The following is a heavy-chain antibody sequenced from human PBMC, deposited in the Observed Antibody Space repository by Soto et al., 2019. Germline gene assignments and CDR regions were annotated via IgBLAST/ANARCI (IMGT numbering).Heavy chain of an antibody. V-gene: IGHV4-31*03. D-gene: IGHD2-15*01. J-gene: IGHJ5*02. CDR1: GGSISSGGYY. CDR3: AREPEYCSCGSCRAENWFDP. Sequence: SETLSLTCTVSGGSISSGGYYWSWIRQHPGKGLEWIGYIYYSGSTYYNPSLKSRVTISVDTSKNQFSLKLSSVTAADTAVYYCAREPEYCSCGSCRAENWFDPWGQGTLVTVSS. CDR2: IYYSGST.